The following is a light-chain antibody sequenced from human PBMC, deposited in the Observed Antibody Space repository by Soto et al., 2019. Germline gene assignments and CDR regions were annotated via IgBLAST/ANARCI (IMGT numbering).Light chain of an antibody. J-gene: IGKJ3*01. CDR1: QSVSSY. Sequence: EIVLTQSPATLSLSPWERATLSCRANQSVSSYLAWYQQKPGQAPRLLIYDASNRATGIPSRFSGSGSGTDCTLTISSLEPEDFAVYYCQQRSNWPPIFTFGPGNKVDIK. V-gene: IGKV3-11*01. CDR3: QQRSNWPPIFT. CDR2: DAS.